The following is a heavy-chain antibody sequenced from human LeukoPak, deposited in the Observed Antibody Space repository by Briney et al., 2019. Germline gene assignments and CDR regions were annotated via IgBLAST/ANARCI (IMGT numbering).Heavy chain of an antibody. CDR3: ARDFLLSSIAVAGTPSYYMDV. V-gene: IGHV3-7*01. D-gene: IGHD6-19*01. CDR1: GFTFSSYW. Sequence: AGGSLRLSCAASGFTFSSYWMSWVRQAPGKGLEWVANIKQDGSEKYYVDSVKGRFTISRDNAKNSLYLQMNSLRAEDTAVYYCARDFLLSSIAVAGTPSYYMDVWGKGTTVTVSS. CDR2: IKQDGSEK. J-gene: IGHJ6*03.